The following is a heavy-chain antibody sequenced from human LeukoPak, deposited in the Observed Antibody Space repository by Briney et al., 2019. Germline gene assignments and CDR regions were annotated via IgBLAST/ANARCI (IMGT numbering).Heavy chain of an antibody. D-gene: IGHD6-6*01. V-gene: IGHV4-39*07. CDR1: GGSISSSSYY. J-gene: IGHJ4*02. CDR3: ARDKYIAGRQFDY. Sequence: PSETLSLTCTVSGGSISSSSYYWGWIRQPPGKGLEYIGSFYYSGSTYYNPSLKSRVTISVDTSKKQFSLKLSSVTAADTAVYYCARDKYIAGRQFDYWGQGTLVTVSS. CDR2: FYYSGST.